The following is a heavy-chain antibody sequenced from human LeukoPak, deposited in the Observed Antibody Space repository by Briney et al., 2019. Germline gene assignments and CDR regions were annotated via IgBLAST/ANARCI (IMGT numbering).Heavy chain of an antibody. D-gene: IGHD3-10*01. V-gene: IGHV3-11*04. CDR2: ISGSGRTI. Sequence: GGSLRHSCAASGFTFSDYTMTWRRQAPGKGLDWISYISGSGRTIYYADSVKGRLTISMDNANNSLYLQLNSLRVEDTAVYYCARCAHGSGAGANYMDVW. CDR1: GFTFSDYT. J-gene: IGHJ6*03. CDR3: ARCAHGSGAGANYMDV.